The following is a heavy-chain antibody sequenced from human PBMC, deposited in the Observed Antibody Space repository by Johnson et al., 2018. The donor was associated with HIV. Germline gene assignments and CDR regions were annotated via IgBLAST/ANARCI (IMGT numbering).Heavy chain of an antibody. CDR2: IFTVGDV. J-gene: IGHJ3*02. V-gene: IGHV3-66*02. D-gene: IGHD3-22*01. CDR1: GITVSSNY. CDR3: AKEGGRMTMMVVEPDAFDI. Sequence: VQLVESGGGLAQPGGSLRLSCAASGITVSSNYMSWVRQAPGKGLEWVSVIFTVGDVYYADSVKGRFTISRDNSKNFLDLQMDSLSPEDTAVDYCAKEGGRMTMMVVEPDAFDIWGQGTMVTVSS.